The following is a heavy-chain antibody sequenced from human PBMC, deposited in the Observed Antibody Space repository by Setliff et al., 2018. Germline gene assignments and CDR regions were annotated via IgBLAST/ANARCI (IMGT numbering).Heavy chain of an antibody. CDR2: VTTTGSFT. Sequence: PGGSLRLSCEGSGYTFSNYFMSWFRQAPGKGLEWLAYVTTTGSFTKEAGSVRGRFPVSRDNSKNSMFLQMNDLRADDTAVYFCAKGGDWDDEHYAFDIWGQGTMVTVSS. J-gene: IGHJ3*02. D-gene: IGHD1-1*01. CDR1: GYTFSNYF. V-gene: IGHV3-11*03. CDR3: AKGGDWDDEHYAFDI.